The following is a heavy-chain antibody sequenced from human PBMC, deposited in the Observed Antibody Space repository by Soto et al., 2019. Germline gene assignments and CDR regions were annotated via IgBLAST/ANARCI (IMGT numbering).Heavy chain of an antibody. D-gene: IGHD2-15*01. CDR2: VYPTDSDT. CDR1: GYSFNTYW. V-gene: IGHV5-51*01. CDR3: AKTGGSCLSGNCYRIDY. Sequence: PGESLKISCKASGYSFNTYWIAWVRQLPGKGLEWMGIVYPTDSDTRYSPSFQGQVTISADKSINTAYLHWSSLKPSDTAMYYCAKTGGSCLSGNCYRIDYWGQGTLVTVSS. J-gene: IGHJ4*02.